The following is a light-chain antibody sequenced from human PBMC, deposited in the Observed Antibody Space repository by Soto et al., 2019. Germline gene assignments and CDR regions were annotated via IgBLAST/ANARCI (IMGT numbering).Light chain of an antibody. CDR2: GAS. Sequence: EIVLTQSPGTLSLSPGERATLSCRASQSVSSSYLAWYRQKPGQAPWLLIYGASNRASGVPDRFSGSGSGTEFTLTISGLEPEDFAVYYCQQYESSPFTFGQGTRLDIK. CDR3: QQYESSPFT. CDR1: QSVSSSY. J-gene: IGKJ5*01. V-gene: IGKV3-20*01.